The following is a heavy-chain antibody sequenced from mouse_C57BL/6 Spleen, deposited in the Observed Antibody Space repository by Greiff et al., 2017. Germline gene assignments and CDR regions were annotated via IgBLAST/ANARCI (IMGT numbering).Heavy chain of an antibody. V-gene: IGHV5-17*01. J-gene: IGHJ1*03. CDR2: ISSGSSTI. Sequence: VQLKESGGGLVKPGGSLKLSCAASGFTFSDYGMHWVRQAPEKGLEWVAYISSGSSTIYYADTVKGRFTISRDNAKNTLFLQMTSLRSEDTAMYYCAKDDYDWYFDVWGTGTTVTVSS. CDR3: AKDDYDWYFDV. D-gene: IGHD2-4*01. CDR1: GFTFSDYG.